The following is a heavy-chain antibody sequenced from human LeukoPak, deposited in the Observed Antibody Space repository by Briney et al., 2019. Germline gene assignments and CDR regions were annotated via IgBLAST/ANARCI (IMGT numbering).Heavy chain of an antibody. CDR3: AGDRAVGAFDI. V-gene: IGHV3-21*01. Sequence: GGSLRLSCAASGFTFSPYNMNWVRQAPGKGLGWVSSISSRSSQIYYADSVKGRFTISRDNAKSSLYLQMNSLRAEDTAMYYCAGDRAVGAFDIWGQGTMVTVSS. CDR2: ISSRSSQI. CDR1: GFTFSPYN. J-gene: IGHJ3*02.